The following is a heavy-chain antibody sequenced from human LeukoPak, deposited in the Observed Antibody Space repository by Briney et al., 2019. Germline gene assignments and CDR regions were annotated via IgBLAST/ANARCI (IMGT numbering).Heavy chain of an antibody. V-gene: IGHV3-23*01. CDR3: AKVNSLSEYDYVWGSYRYTDWFLDY. CDR1: GFTFSSYA. Sequence: GGSLRLSCAASGFTFSSYAMSWVRQGPGKGLEGVSVITYNGGSTYYADSVKGRFTISRDNSKNTLYLQMNSLRAEDTAVYYCAKVNSLSEYDYVWGSYRYTDWFLDYWGQGTLVTVSS. D-gene: IGHD3-16*02. J-gene: IGHJ4*02. CDR2: ITYNGGST.